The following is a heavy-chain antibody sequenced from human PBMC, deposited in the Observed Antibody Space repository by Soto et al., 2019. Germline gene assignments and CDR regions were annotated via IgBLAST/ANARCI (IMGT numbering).Heavy chain of an antibody. Sequence: QVQLQESGPGLVRPSGTLSLTCAVSGDSITSNYCWTWVRQPPGKGLEWIAEIYYSGGTSYNPSLKSRVTISMDKSKNQFSLNLTSVTAADTAMYYCARDTGWGLWYWGQGTLVTVSA. CDR1: GDSITSNYC. D-gene: IGHD6-19*01. J-gene: IGHJ4*02. CDR3: ARDTGWGLWY. CDR2: IYYSGGT. V-gene: IGHV4-4*02.